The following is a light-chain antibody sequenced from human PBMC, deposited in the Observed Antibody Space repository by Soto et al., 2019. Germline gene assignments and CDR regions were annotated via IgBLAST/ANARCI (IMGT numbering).Light chain of an antibody. CDR2: GVS. CDR3: QQYGNSRT. Sequence: IALTQCPGTLALSTGERATLSCFTSQSTTNTYLAWYQQKPGQAPRLLIYGVSSRATGIPDRFIGSGSGTDFTLTISRLEPEDFAVYYCQQYGNSRTFGQGTKVENK. J-gene: IGKJ1*01. CDR1: QSTTNTY. V-gene: IGKV3-20*01.